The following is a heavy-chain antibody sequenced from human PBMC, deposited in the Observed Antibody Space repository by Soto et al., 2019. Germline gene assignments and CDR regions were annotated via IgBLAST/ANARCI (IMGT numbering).Heavy chain of an antibody. Sequence: WGSLRLSCAASGFTFSSYAMNWVRQTQEKGLEWVSSISSTSSYTHYSDSVKGRFTISRDNANNSLFLQMNSLRAEDTATYYCARDLALAGNYWGQGALVTVSS. CDR2: ISSTSSYT. CDR3: ARDLALAGNY. V-gene: IGHV3-21*01. J-gene: IGHJ4*02. D-gene: IGHD6-19*01. CDR1: GFTFSSYA.